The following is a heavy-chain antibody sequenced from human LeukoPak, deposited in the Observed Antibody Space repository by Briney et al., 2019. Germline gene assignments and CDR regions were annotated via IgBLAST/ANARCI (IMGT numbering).Heavy chain of an antibody. V-gene: IGHV3-21*01. CDR2: ISTSTSSSNI. Sequence: GSLRLSCAASGFMFSRYTMNWVRQAPGKGLDWVSSISTSTSSSNIYYADSVKGRFTISRDDAKNSVYLQMNALRPEDTAMYYCAREIDCSSASCYDPEGPYAFDVWGQGTMVIVSS. D-gene: IGHD2-2*01. CDR1: GFMFSRYT. J-gene: IGHJ3*01. CDR3: AREIDCSSASCYDPEGPYAFDV.